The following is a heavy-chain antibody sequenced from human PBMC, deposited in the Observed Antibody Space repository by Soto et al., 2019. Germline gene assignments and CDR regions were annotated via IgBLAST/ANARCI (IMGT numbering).Heavy chain of an antibody. CDR2: IYTSGST. CDR3: ASRLLWELRGGYYYYYGMDV. V-gene: IGHV4-4*07. CDR1: GGSISSYY. Sequence: SETLSLTCTVYGGSISSYYWSWIRQPAGKGLEWIGRIYTSGSTNYNPSLKSRVTMSVDTSKNQFSLKLSSVTAADTAVYYCASRLLWELRGGYYYYYGMDVWGQGTTVTVSS. D-gene: IGHD1-26*01. J-gene: IGHJ6*02.